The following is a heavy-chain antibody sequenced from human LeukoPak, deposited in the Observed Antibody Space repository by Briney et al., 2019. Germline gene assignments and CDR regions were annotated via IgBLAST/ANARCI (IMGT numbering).Heavy chain of an antibody. CDR1: GYTFTVYA. Sequence: ASVKVSCKASGYTFTVYAMHWVRQAPGQRPEWMGWINAGNGNTKYSQKSQGRVTITRDTSASTAYMELSSLRSEDTAVYYCARGSSDWWPFDYWGQGTLVTVSS. V-gene: IGHV1-3*01. CDR3: ARGSSDWWPFDY. CDR2: INAGNGNT. D-gene: IGHD6-19*01. J-gene: IGHJ4*02.